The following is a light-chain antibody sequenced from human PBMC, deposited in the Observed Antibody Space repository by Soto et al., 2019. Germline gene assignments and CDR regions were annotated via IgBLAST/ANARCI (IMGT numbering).Light chain of an antibody. CDR3: QQFGASPFT. CDR2: ATS. Sequence: EIVLTQSPGTLSLSPGERATLSCRASQSVSSSFLVWYQQKVGQAPRLLIYATSSRATGIPDRFSGSGSGTDFTLTINRLAPGDFAVYYCQQFGASPFTFGPGTKVDIK. CDR1: QSVSSSF. V-gene: IGKV3-20*01. J-gene: IGKJ3*01.